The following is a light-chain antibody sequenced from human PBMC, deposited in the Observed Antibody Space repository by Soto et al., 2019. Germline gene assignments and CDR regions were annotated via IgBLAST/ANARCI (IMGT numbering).Light chain of an antibody. V-gene: IGKV3D-15*01. CDR3: QQYNNWPLYT. J-gene: IGKJ2*01. CDR1: QSVSSN. CDR2: DIS. Sequence: EIVMTQSPATLSVSPGERATLSCRASQSVSSNLAWYQQKPGQAPSLLIYDISARATGIPTRFSGSGSGTEFTLTISSLQSEDFAVYYCQQYNNWPLYTFGQGTKLEI.